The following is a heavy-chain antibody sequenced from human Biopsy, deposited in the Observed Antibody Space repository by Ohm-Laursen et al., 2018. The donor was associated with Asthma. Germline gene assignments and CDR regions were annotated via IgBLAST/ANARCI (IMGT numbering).Heavy chain of an antibody. Sequence: SLRLSCTPSGFTFSSYWMHWVRQAPGKGLVWVSRINSDGSSTSYADSVKGRFTISRDNAKNTLYLQMHSLRAEDTAVYYCARGDSSNWSHYYFDYWGQGTLVTVSS. CDR1: GFTFSSYW. CDR3: ARGDSSNWSHYYFDY. CDR2: INSDGSST. V-gene: IGHV3-74*01. J-gene: IGHJ4*02. D-gene: IGHD3-22*01.